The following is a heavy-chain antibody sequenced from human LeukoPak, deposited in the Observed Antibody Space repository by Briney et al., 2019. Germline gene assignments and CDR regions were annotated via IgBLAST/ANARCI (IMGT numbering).Heavy chain of an antibody. J-gene: IGHJ4*02. CDR3: ARDISYGDSDY. V-gene: IGHV3-23*01. CDR1: GFTFSSYA. D-gene: IGHD4-17*01. CDR2: ISGSGGST. Sequence: GGSLRLSCAASGFTFSSYAMSWLRQAPGKGLEWVSAISGSGGSTYYADSVRGRFTISRDNSKNTLYLQMNSLRAEDTAVYYCARDISYGDSDYWGQGTLVTVSS.